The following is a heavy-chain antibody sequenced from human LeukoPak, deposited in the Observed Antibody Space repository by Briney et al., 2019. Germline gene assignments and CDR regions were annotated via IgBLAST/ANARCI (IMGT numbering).Heavy chain of an antibody. CDR2: IIPIFGTA. Sequence: ASVKVSCKASGGTFSSYAISWVRQAPGQGLEWMGGIIPIFGTANYAQKFQGRVTITADKSTSTAYMELSSLRSEDTAVYYCAGRLRYFDQGAFDIWGQGTVVTVSS. D-gene: IGHD3-9*01. CDR3: AGRLRYFDQGAFDI. V-gene: IGHV1-69*06. J-gene: IGHJ3*02. CDR1: GGTFSSYA.